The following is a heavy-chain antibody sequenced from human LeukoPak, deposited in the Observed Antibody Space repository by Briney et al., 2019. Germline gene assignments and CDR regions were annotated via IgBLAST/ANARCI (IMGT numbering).Heavy chain of an antibody. J-gene: IGHJ6*03. CDR2: ISAYNGNT. Sequence: ASVKVSCKASGYTFTSYGISRVRQAPGQGLEWMGWISAYNGNTNYAQKLQGRVTMTTDTSTSTAYMELRSLRSDDTAVYYCARDQYSGSYYTYYYYYMDVWGKGTTVTISS. V-gene: IGHV1-18*01. D-gene: IGHD1-26*01. CDR3: ARDQYSGSYYTYYYYYMDV. CDR1: GYTFTSYG.